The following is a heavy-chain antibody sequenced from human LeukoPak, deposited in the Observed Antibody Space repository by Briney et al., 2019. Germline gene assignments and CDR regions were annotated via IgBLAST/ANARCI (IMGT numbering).Heavy chain of an antibody. CDR1: GDSIGSGRYY. D-gene: IGHD3-16*01. V-gene: IGHV4-61*02. Sequence: SDTLSLTCTVSGDSIGSGRYYLSWIRQPAGKGLEWIRRLYPTSGSFNYSPSLKSRLTISVDTSNNTFSLRLSSVTAADTALYFCARGSYDARPRPPDVWGRGTLVTVSS. CDR3: ARGSYDARPRPPDV. J-gene: IGHJ4*02. CDR2: LYPTSGSF.